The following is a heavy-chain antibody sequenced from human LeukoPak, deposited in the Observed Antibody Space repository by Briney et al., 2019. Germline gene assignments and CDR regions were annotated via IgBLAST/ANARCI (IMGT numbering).Heavy chain of an antibody. CDR1: GFTFSSYA. J-gene: IGHJ4*02. CDR3: ANPYGDFGFDY. CDR2: ISGSGGST. V-gene: IGHV3-23*01. Sequence: GGSLRLSCAASGFTFSSYAMSWVRQAPGKGLEWVSAISGSGGSTYYEDSVKGRFTISRDNSKNTLYLQMNSLRAEDTAVYYCANPYGDFGFDYWGQGTLVTVSS. D-gene: IGHD4-17*01.